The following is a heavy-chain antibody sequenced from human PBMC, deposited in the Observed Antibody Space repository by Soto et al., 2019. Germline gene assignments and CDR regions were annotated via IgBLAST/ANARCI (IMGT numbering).Heavy chain of an antibody. D-gene: IGHD3-10*01. Sequence: QVHLVQSGAEVKKPGASVKVSCKASGYTFTNYDINWVRQAPGQGLEWMGWISTYPGNTNYAQKLQGRATMTTDTSPSQAYMELRSLRSDEAAVYYCARGYYYGSGRPTPGGIDVWGQGTTVTVSS. CDR1: GYTFTNYD. V-gene: IGHV1-18*01. J-gene: IGHJ6*02. CDR3: ARGYYYGSGRPTPGGIDV. CDR2: ISTYPGNT.